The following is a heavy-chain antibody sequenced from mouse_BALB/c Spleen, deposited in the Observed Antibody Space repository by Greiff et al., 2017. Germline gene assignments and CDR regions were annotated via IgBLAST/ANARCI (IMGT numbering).Heavy chain of an antibody. CDR2: ISYSGST. Sequence: DVKLQESGPGLVKPSQSLSLTCTVTGYSITSDYAWNWIRQFPGNKLEWMGYISYSGSTSYNPSLKSRISITRDTSKNQFFLQLNSVTTEDTATYYCARSRGWDDFDYWGQGTTLTVSS. CDR3: ARSRGWDDFDY. V-gene: IGHV3-2*02. J-gene: IGHJ2*01. CDR1: GYSITSDYA. D-gene: IGHD4-1*01.